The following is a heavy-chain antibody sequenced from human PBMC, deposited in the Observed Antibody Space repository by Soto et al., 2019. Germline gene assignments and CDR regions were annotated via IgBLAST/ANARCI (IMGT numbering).Heavy chain of an antibody. CDR1: GFMFSTYS. J-gene: IGHJ3*02. D-gene: IGHD6-19*01. Sequence: EVQVVESGGGLVKPGGSLRLSCAASGFMFSTYSMNWVRQAPGKGLEWVSAIRTTSNQIYYAASLQGRFTISRDNSKNALYLRINSLRAEDTAVYFCVVSGLYYGFDIGGPGTVVTVSS. V-gene: IGHV3-21*01. CDR2: IRTTSNQI. CDR3: VVSGLYYGFDI.